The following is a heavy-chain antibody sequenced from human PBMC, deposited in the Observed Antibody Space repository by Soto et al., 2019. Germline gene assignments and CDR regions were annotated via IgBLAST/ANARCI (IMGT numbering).Heavy chain of an antibody. CDR2: IYASGTT. CDR1: GGSIGSFY. Sequence: PSETLSLTCTVSGGSIGSFYWSWIRQPPGGTLDWIGYIYASGTTTYNPSLESRVTMSVDMTNNELSLDLTSVTAADTAVYYCARSHSFDGSIYHYYFDFWGQGTIVTVSS. J-gene: IGHJ4*02. CDR3: ARSHSFDGSIYHYYFDF. V-gene: IGHV4-59*01. D-gene: IGHD2-15*01.